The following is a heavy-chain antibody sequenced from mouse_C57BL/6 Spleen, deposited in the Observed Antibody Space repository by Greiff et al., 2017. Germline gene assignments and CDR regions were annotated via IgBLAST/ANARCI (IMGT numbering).Heavy chain of an antibody. Sequence: EVKLVESGGGLVKPGGSLKLSCAASGFTFSDYGMHWVRQAPEKGLEWVAYISSGSSTIYYADTVKGRFTISRDNAKNTLFLQMTSLRSEDTAMYYCARDYDYDLYYAMDYWGQGTSVTVSS. CDR2: ISSGSSTI. D-gene: IGHD2-4*01. CDR3: ARDYDYDLYYAMDY. V-gene: IGHV5-17*01. J-gene: IGHJ4*01. CDR1: GFTFSDYG.